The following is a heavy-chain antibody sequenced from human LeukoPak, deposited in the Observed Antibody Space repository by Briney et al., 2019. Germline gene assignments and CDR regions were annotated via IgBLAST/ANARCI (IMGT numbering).Heavy chain of an antibody. J-gene: IGHJ4*02. CDR2: INHSGST. Sequence: PSETLSLTCAVYGGSFSGYYWSWIRQPPGKGLEWIGEINHSGSTNYNPSLKSRVTISVDTSKNQFSLKLSSVTAADTAVYYCARHVSVLRYFDYWGQGTLVTVSS. CDR1: GGSFSGYY. V-gene: IGHV4-34*01. CDR3: ARHVSVLRYFDY. D-gene: IGHD3-9*01.